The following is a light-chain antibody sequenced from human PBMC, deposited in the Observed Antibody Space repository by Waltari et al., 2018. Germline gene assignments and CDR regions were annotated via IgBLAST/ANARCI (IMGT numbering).Light chain of an antibody. CDR1: SSDVGNYDY. J-gene: IGLJ1*01. CDR3: SSYTTSATLV. CDR2: DVT. V-gene: IGLV2-14*03. Sequence: QPASVSGSPGQSITISCTGTSSDVGNYDYVSWYQQHPGKAPKLMIYDVTNRPSGVSNRFSGSKSGNTASLTISGLQAQDEADYYCSSYTTSATLVFGTGTKVTVL.